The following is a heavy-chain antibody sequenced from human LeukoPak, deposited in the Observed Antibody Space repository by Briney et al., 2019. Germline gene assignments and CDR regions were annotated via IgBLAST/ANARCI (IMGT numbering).Heavy chain of an antibody. CDR2: IYHSGST. CDR1: GVSVGSGGYS. J-gene: IGHJ3*02. CDR3: ASYFYCSSTSCLDAFDI. V-gene: IGHV4-30-2*01. Sequence: PSETLSLTCAVSGVSVGSGGYSWNWVRQPPGKGLGWIGYIYHSGSTYYNPSLKSRVIISVDRSKNQFSLKLNSVTAADTAVYYCASYFYCSSTSCLDAFDIWGQGTMVTVSS. D-gene: IGHD2-2*01.